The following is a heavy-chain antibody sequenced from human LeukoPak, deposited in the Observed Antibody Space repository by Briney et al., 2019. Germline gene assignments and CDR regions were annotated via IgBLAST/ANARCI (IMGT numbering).Heavy chain of an antibody. CDR3: ARRRLEYSSSSSSNYYYYYMDV. CDR1: GYTFTSYG. D-gene: IGHD6-6*01. CDR2: ISAYNGNT. Sequence: ASVKVSCKASGYTFTSYGISWVRQAPGQGLEWMGWISAYNGNTNYAQKLQGRVTMTTDTSTSTAYMELRSLRSDDTAVYYCARRRLEYSSSSSSNYYYYYMDVWGKGTTVTVSS. J-gene: IGHJ6*03. V-gene: IGHV1-18*01.